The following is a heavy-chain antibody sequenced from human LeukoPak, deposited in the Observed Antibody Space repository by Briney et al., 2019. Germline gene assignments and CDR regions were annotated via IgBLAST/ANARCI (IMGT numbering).Heavy chain of an antibody. J-gene: IGHJ4*02. Sequence: PGGSLRLSCAASGFTFSSYSMNWVRQAPGKGLEWVSSISSSSSYIYYADSVKGRFTISRDNAKNSLYLQMNSLRAEDTAVYYCARGSSHYHGSGSYYRPNYWGQGTLVTVSS. CDR1: GFTFSSYS. CDR2: ISSSSSYI. D-gene: IGHD3-10*01. CDR3: ARGSSHYHGSGSYYRPNY. V-gene: IGHV3-21*01.